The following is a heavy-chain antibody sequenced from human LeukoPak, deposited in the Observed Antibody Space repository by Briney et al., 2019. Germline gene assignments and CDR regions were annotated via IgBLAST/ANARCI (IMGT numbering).Heavy chain of an antibody. D-gene: IGHD2-2*01. CDR3: WVPATAGEGDY. CDR2: INSDGSTT. V-gene: IGHV3-74*01. Sequence: GGSLRLSCAASGFTFDGYWMHWVRQAPGKGLVWVSRINSDGSTTNYADSVMGRFTISRDNAKNTLYLQMGSLTVEDTAVYYCWVPATAGEGDYWGQGTLVTVSS. J-gene: IGHJ4*02. CDR1: GFTFDGYW.